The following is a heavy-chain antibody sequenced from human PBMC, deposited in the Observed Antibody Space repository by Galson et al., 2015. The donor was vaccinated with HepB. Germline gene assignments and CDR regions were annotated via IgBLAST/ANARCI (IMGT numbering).Heavy chain of an antibody. CDR3: ARRTVVYGENWYFDL. V-gene: IGHV1-69*13. D-gene: IGHD4-23*01. J-gene: IGHJ2*01. CDR1: GCSFSTYD. Sequence: SVKVSCKASGCSFSTYDINWVRQAPGQGLEWMGRIIPIFGTANYAQKFQGRVTITADESTSTAYMELNSLRSEDTAVYYCARRTVVYGENWYFDLWGRGTLVTVSS. CDR2: IIPIFGTA.